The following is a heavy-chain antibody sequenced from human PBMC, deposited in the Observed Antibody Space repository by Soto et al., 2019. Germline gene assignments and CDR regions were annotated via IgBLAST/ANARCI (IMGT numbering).Heavy chain of an antibody. V-gene: IGHV3-23*01. Sequence: GGSLRLSCAASGFTFSSYAMSWVRQAPGKGLEWVSAISGSGGSTYYADSVKGRFTISRDNSKNTLYLQMNSLRAEDTAVYYCAKGMGRAQLELVPSFDYWGQGTLVTVSS. D-gene: IGHD1-1*01. CDR2: ISGSGGST. CDR3: AKGMGRAQLELVPSFDY. J-gene: IGHJ4*02. CDR1: GFTFSSYA.